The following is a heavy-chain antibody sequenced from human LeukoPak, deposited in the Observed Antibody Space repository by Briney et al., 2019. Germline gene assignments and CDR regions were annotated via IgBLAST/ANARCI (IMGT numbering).Heavy chain of an antibody. Sequence: GASVKVSCKASAYTFSGYAVQWVRQAPGQRLEWMGWIIAGNGRTRYSQQFQDRVTITIDTSATTAYMELTSLRSDDTAVYYCARQPDLTCGGDCHFEYWGQGTLVTVSS. CDR3: ARQPDLTCGGDCHFEY. CDR2: IIAGNGRT. CDR1: AYTFSGYA. J-gene: IGHJ4*02. D-gene: IGHD2-21*02. V-gene: IGHV1-3*01.